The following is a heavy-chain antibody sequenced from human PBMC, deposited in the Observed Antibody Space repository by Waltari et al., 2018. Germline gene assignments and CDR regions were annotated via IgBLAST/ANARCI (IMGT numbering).Heavy chain of an antibody. CDR2: IYRGGSS. Sequence: VQLVESGGGLVTPGGSLRLSGAASGFTFSDYNMNWIRQAPGKGLECVSTIYRGGSSYYADSVKCRFTISRDNSKNTVYLQMNSLETEDTAVYYCARATATGATPDYWGQGTLVTVSS. CDR3: ARATATGATPDY. V-gene: IGHV3-66*02. J-gene: IGHJ4*02. D-gene: IGHD1-26*01. CDR1: GFTFSDYN.